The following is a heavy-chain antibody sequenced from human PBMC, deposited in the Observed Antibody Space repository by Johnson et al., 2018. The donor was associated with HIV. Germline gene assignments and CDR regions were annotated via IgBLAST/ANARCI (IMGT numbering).Heavy chain of an antibody. CDR1: GFTFSSYW. V-gene: IGHV3-7*01. CDR2: IKQDGSEK. J-gene: IGHJ3*02. Sequence: VQLVESGGGLVQPGGSLRLSCAASGFTFSSYWMSWVRQAPGKGLEWVANIKQDGSEKYYVDSVKGRFTISRDNTKNSLYLQMNSLRAEDTAVYYCARERIGYSSSGDAFVIWGQGTMVTVSS. D-gene: IGHD6-13*01. CDR3: ARERIGYSSSGDAFVI.